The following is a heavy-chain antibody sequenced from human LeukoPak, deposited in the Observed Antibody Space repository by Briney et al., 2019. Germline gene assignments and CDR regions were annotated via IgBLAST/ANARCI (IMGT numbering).Heavy chain of an antibody. Sequence: GGSLRLSCAASGFSFGNYPMSWVRQFPGKRLEWVSSISTDSSYKYYGGSVRGRLSISRDNAKKSLFLQMNSLRVDDTAVYYCVREVDGQFVWGQGTLVTVSS. CDR2: ISTDSSYK. V-gene: IGHV3-21*01. CDR3: VREVDGQFV. J-gene: IGHJ4*02. D-gene: IGHD2-2*01. CDR1: GFSFGNYP.